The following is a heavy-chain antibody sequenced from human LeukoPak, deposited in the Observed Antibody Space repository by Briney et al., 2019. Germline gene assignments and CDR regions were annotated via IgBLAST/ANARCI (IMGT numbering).Heavy chain of an antibody. V-gene: IGHV4-30-4*08. Sequence: SQTLSLTCTVSGGSISSGDYYWSWIRQPPGKGLEWIGYIYYSGSTYYNPSLKSRVTTSVDTSKNQFSLKLSSVTAADTAVYYCARGRYCSGGSCLIDYWGQGTLVTVSS. J-gene: IGHJ4*02. CDR2: IYYSGST. CDR3: ARGRYCSGGSCLIDY. CDR1: GGSISSGDYY. D-gene: IGHD2-15*01.